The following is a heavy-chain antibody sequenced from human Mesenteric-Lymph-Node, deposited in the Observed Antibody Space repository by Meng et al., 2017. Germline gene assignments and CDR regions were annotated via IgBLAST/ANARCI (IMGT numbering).Heavy chain of an antibody. CDR1: GFTFSSYA. J-gene: IGHJ6*02. CDR2: ISYDGSNK. Sequence: GGSLRLSCAASGFTFSSYAMHWVRQAPGKGLEWVAVISYDGSNKYYAHSVKGRFTISRDNAQKSLYLQMNSLRAEDTALYYCAKDIGSHCSSTSCYYYYYYGMDVWGQGTTVTVSS. D-gene: IGHD2-2*01. V-gene: IGHV3-30*04. CDR3: AKDIGSHCSSTSCYYYYYYGMDV.